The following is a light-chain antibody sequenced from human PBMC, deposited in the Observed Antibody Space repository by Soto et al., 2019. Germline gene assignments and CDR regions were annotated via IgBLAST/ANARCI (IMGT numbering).Light chain of an antibody. CDR1: SSDVGGYNY. J-gene: IGLJ3*02. Sequence: QSGLTQSASVSGSPGRSITISCTGTSSDVGGYNYVSWYQQHPGKAPKLIIYDVSNRPSGVSTRFSGSKSGNTASLTISGLQAEDEADYSCSSYTSTNSWVFGGGTKLTVL. CDR3: SSYTSTNSWV. CDR2: DVS. V-gene: IGLV2-14*01.